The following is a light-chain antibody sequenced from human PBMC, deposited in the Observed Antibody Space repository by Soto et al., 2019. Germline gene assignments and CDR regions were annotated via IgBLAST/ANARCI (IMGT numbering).Light chain of an antibody. V-gene: IGKV1-5*01. J-gene: IGKJ2*01. CDR3: QQYNNYGT. CDR2: DAS. Sequence: DIQMTQSPSTLSASVGDRVTITCRASQSIDSSLAWYQQKPRKGPKLLIYDASTLESGVPSRFSGSGFGTEFALTISSLQPDDFATFYCQQYNNYGTFGQGTKVDIK. CDR1: QSIDSS.